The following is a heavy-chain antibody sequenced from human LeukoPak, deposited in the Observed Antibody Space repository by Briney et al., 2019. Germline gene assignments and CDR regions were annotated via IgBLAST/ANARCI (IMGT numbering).Heavy chain of an antibody. CDR2: IYYSGST. Sequence: SETLSLTCTGSGGSISSYYWSWIRQPPGKGLEWIGYIYYSGSTNYNPSLKRRVTISVGTSKNQFSLKLSSVTAADTAVYYCARLAPPATYYYDSSGTTDAFDIWGQGTMVTVSS. V-gene: IGHV4-59*08. CDR3: ARLAPPATYYYDSSGTTDAFDI. CDR1: GGSISSYY. J-gene: IGHJ3*02. D-gene: IGHD3-22*01.